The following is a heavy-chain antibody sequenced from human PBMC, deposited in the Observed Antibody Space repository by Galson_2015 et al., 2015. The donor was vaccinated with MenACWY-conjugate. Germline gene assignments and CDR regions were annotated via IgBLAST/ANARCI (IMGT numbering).Heavy chain of an antibody. Sequence: SLRLACAASVFTCSSFCIHWVHHAGGRREGWGAVISDDGSKKFYADSMKGRFTISRDNSKNTLYLQVDSLRPEATALYYCAKERFGSGPFDIWGRGTMVTVSS. CDR3: AKERFGSGPFDI. CDR1: VFTCSSFC. V-gene: IGHV3-30*18. D-gene: IGHD3-10*01. CDR2: ISDDGSKK. J-gene: IGHJ3*02.